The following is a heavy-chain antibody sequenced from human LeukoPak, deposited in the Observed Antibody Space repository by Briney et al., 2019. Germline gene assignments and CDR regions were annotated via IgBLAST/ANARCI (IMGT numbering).Heavy chain of an antibody. CDR3: ARDAIAAAASNWFDP. V-gene: IGHV1-18*01. D-gene: IGHD6-13*01. CDR1: GYTFTSYG. Sequence: ASVKVSCKASGYTFTSYGISWVRQAPGQGLEWMGWISAYNGNTNYAQKLQGRVTMTTDTSMSTAYMELRSLRSDDTAVYYCARDAIAAAASNWFDPWGQGTLVTVSS. J-gene: IGHJ5*02. CDR2: ISAYNGNT.